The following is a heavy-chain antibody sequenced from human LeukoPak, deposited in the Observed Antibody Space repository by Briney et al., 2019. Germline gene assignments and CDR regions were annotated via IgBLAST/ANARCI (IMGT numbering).Heavy chain of an antibody. D-gene: IGHD2-2*01. CDR1: GYTFTSYD. V-gene: IGHV1-8*01. CDR2: MSPNSGDT. CDR3: ARGPPSWGYDY. J-gene: IGHJ4*02. Sequence: VASVKVSCKASGYTFTSYDFNWVRQAPGQRPEWMGWMSPNSGDTGYAQKCQDRVTMTRNTSISTAYMELSSLRSDDTAVYYCARGPPSWGYDYWGPGTLVTVSS.